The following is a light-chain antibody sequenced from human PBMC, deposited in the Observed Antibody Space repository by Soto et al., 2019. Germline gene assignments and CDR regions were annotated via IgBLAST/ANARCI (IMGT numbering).Light chain of an antibody. CDR2: DVS. J-gene: IGLJ2*01. V-gene: IGLV2-11*01. CDR3: CSNAGSYTHVV. Sequence: QSVLTQPASVSGPPGQSIVISCNGSSSDVRSYDLVSWYQQHPGKVPKLMIYDVSKRPSGVPDRFSGSKSGNTASLIISGLHVEDEADYYCCSNAGSYTHVVFGGGTQLTVL. CDR1: SSDVRSYDL.